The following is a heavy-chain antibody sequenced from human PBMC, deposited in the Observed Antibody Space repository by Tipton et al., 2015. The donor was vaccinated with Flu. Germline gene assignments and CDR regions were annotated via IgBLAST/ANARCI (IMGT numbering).Heavy chain of an antibody. D-gene: IGHD4-11*01. J-gene: IGHJ5*02. CDR1: GGSISSYY. CDR2: IYTRGST. CDR3: ARDGGSSYYSNYVLSWFDP. Sequence: GLVKPSETLSLTCTVSGGSISSYYWSWIRQPAGKGLEWIGRIYTRGSTNYNPSLKGRVTMSVDTSKSQFSLKLSSVTAADTAVYYCARDGGSSYYSNYVLSWFDPWGQGTLVTVSS. V-gene: IGHV4-4*07.